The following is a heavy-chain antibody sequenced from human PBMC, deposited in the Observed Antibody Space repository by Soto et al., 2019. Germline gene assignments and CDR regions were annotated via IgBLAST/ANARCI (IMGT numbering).Heavy chain of an antibody. D-gene: IGHD3-10*01. V-gene: IGHV3-11*01. J-gene: IGHJ6*02. CDR1: GITFSDHY. CDR3: ARAPYYGSGTYYYYALDV. CDR2: ISGTAGTI. Sequence: QVQLVESGGGLVKPGGSLRLSCEASGITFSDHYMTWIRQAPGKGLEWISYISGTAGTIYYADSVKGRFTISRDNAKNSLFLQLTSLTAEDMAVYYCARAPYYGSGTYYYYALDVWGQGTTVTVSS.